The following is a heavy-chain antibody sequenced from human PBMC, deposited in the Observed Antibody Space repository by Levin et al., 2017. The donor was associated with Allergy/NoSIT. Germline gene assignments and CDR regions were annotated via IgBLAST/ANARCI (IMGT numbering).Heavy chain of an antibody. J-gene: IGHJ4*02. CDR2: AYYTGRS. D-gene: IGHD2-15*01. Sequence: SETLSLTCTVSGGSIIGYYWNWIRQTPGKGLEWLGYAYYTGRSSYNPSLKSRATISLDKSKGQFLQKLTTVRAADTAVYFCAGRATTVAGFYFWGPGTLVTVSS. CDR3: AGRATTVAGFYF. V-gene: IGHV4-59*01. CDR1: GGSIIGYY.